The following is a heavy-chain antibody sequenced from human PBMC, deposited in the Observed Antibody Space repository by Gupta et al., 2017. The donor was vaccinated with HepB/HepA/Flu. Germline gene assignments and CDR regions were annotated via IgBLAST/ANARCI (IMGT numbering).Heavy chain of an antibody. D-gene: IGHD6-6*01. V-gene: IGHV3-48*02. CDR1: GFTFSSYS. Sequence: EVQLVESGGGLVQPGGSLRLSCAASGFTFSSYSRNWVRQAPGKGLEWVSYISSSSSTIYYADSVKGRFTISRDNAKNSLYLQMNSLRDEDTAVYYCARARRSSLHNWFDPWGQGTLVTVSS. J-gene: IGHJ5*02. CDR2: ISSSSSTI. CDR3: ARARRSSLHNWFDP.